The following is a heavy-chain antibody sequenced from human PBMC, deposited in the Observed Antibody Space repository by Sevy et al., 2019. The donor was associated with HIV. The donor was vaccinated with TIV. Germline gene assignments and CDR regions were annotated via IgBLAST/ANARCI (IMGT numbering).Heavy chain of an antibody. CDR2: ITRIFGTS. D-gene: IGHD2-2*01. CDR3: AFGGGYQLLTNYYFAMDV. V-gene: IGHV1-69*13. J-gene: IGHJ6*02. CDR1: GGTFSSYS. Sequence: ASVKVSCKASGGTFSSYSISWVRQAPGQGLEWMGGITRIFGTSNYAQKFQGRVTITGADSTSTAYMELSSLRSEDTAVYYSAFGGGYQLLTNYYFAMDVWGQGTTVTVSS.